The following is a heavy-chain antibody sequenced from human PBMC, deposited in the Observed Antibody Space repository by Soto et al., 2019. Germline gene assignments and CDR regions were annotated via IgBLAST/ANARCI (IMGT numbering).Heavy chain of an antibody. CDR2: IKSKTDGGTT. D-gene: IGHD2-2*01. Sequence: GGSLRLSCAASGFTFSNAWMSWVRQAPGKGLEWVGRIKSKTDGGTTDYAAPVKGRFTISRDDSNNTLYLQMNSLKTEDTAVYYCTTANIVVVPAAMPNYYYYMDVWGKGTTVTVSS. CDR1: GFTFSNAW. CDR3: TTANIVVVPAAMPNYYYYMDV. V-gene: IGHV3-15*01. J-gene: IGHJ6*03.